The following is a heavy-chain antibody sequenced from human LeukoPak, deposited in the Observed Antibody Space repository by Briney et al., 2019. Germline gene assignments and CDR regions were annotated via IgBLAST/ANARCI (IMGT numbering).Heavy chain of an antibody. D-gene: IGHD7-27*01. J-gene: IGHJ4*02. Sequence: GGSLRLSCAVSGFTFSDYYMSWMRQAPGKGLEWLSHISTTDDTAYNADSVKGRFTISRDNAKSTLYLQMNSLRVEDTAVYFCARYGDSSNKVDYWGQGTLVTVSS. CDR3: ARYGDSSNKVDY. CDR1: GFTFSDYY. V-gene: IGHV3-11*01. CDR2: ISTTDDTA.